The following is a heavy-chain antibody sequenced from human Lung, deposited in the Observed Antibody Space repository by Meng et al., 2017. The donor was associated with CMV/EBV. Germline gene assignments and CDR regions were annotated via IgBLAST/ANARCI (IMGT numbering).Heavy chain of an antibody. CDR3: ARHGSGSYFYGMDV. Sequence: SETLSLXCTVSGGSISSYYWSWIRQPPGKGLEDIGYIYYSGSTSYNPSLKSRVTISVDTSKNQFSLKLSSVTAGDTAVYYCARHGSGSYFYGMDVWGQGTXVTVSS. CDR2: IYYSGST. CDR1: GGSISSYY. D-gene: IGHD3-10*01. J-gene: IGHJ6*02. V-gene: IGHV4-59*01.